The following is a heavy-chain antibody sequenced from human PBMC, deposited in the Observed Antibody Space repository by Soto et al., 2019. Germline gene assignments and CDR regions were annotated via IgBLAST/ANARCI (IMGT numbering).Heavy chain of an antibody. D-gene: IGHD3-10*01. V-gene: IGHV1-69*13. CDR1: GGTFSSYA. CDR2: IIPIFGTA. Sequence: SVKVSCKASGGTFSSYAISWVRQAPGQGLEWMGGIIPIFGTANYAQKFQGRVTITADESTSTAYMELSSLRSEDTAAYYCARAGPGYYCYYGMDGWGKGTTVTVSS. CDR3: ARAGPGYYCYYGMDG. J-gene: IGHJ6*04.